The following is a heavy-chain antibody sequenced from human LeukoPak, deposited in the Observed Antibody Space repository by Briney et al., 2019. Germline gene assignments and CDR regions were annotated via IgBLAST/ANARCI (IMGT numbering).Heavy chain of an antibody. J-gene: IGHJ5*02. Sequence: ASVKVSCKASGYTFTGYYMHWVRQAPGQGLEWMGWINPNSGGTNYAQKLQGRVTMTTDTSTSTAYMELRSLRSDDTAVYYCALVLRFLEWLPRDWFDPWGQGTLVTVSS. V-gene: IGHV1-2*02. CDR2: INPNSGGT. CDR1: GYTFTGYY. CDR3: ALVLRFLEWLPRDWFDP. D-gene: IGHD3-3*01.